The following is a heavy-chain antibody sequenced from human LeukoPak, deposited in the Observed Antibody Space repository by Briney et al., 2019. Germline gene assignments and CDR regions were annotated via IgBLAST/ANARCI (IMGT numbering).Heavy chain of an antibody. CDR2: IYSGGNT. J-gene: IGHJ4*02. CDR3: ARDPASPYCSSTSCYTGD. V-gene: IGHV3-66*01. CDR1: GSTVTGSY. D-gene: IGHD2-2*02. Sequence: GGSLRLSCAASGSTVTGSYMTWVRQAPGKGLEWVSVIYSGGNTYYADSVKGRFTISRDNSKNTVHLQMNSLRAEDTAVYYCARDPASPYCSSTSCYTGDWGQGTLVTVSS.